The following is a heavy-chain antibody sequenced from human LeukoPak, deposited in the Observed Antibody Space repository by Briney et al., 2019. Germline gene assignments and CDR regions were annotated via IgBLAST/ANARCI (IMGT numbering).Heavy chain of an antibody. D-gene: IGHD3-10*01. CDR1: GGSISNSTYY. CDR2: IYYSGST. CDR3: ARLYYGSGCLDH. J-gene: IGHJ4*02. Sequence: SETLSLTCTVSGGSISNSTYYCVWVRQPPGKGLEWSGTIYYSGSTHYNPSLKSRVTISVDTPKNQFSLKLSSVTAADTAVYYCARLYYGSGCLDHWGQGTLVTVSS. V-gene: IGHV4-39*01.